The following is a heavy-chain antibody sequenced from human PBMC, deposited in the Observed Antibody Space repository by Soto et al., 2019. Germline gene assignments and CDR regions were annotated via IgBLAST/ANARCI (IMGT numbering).Heavy chain of an antibody. Sequence: QVQLQQWGAGLLKPSETLSLTCAVYGGSFSGYYWNWIRQPPGKGLEWIGEINPSGSITYNPSLKSRVTISLDASKNQFSLRLSSVTAADTAVYYCARGAVGYYNYYFVYWGQGTLVTVSS. CDR1: GGSFSGYY. D-gene: IGHD3-9*01. CDR2: INPSGSI. J-gene: IGHJ4*02. V-gene: IGHV4-34*01. CDR3: ARGAVGYYNYYFVY.